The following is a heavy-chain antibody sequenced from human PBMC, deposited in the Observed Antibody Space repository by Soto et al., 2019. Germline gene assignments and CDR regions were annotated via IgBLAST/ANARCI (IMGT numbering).Heavy chain of an antibody. CDR3: ARHGYNYGGGYFDY. CDR1: EVSVSSNY. CDR2: TFSGGST. Sequence: GGYLKLTSAVNEVSVSSNYTSCVDQAPGKGIERDSATFSGGSTYYADSVKGIFTISRDNSKNTLYLQMNSLRAEDTAVYYCARHGYNYGGGYFDYWGQGT. D-gene: IGHD5-18*01. J-gene: IGHJ4*02. V-gene: IGHV3-66*04.